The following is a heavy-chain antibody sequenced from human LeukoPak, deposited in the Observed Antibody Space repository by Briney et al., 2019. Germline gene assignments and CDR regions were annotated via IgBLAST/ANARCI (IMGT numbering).Heavy chain of an antibody. D-gene: IGHD1-7*01. Sequence: PGGSLRLSCAASGFTFSSYAMSWVRQAPGKGLEWVSAISGSGGSTYYADSVKGRFTISRDNSKNTVYLHMNSLRAEDTAIYYCAKDRAGTPWADWGQGALVTVSS. CDR3: AKDRAGTPWAD. V-gene: IGHV3-23*01. J-gene: IGHJ4*02. CDR1: GFTFSSYA. CDR2: ISGSGGST.